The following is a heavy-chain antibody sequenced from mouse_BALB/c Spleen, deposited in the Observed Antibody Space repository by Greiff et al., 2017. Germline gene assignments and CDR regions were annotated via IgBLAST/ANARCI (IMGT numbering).Heavy chain of an antibody. D-gene: IGHD2-14*01. Sequence: EVQGVESGPELVKPGASVKMSCKASGYTFTSYVMHWVKQKPGQGLEWIGYINPYNDGTKYNEKFKGKATLTSDKSSSTAYMELSSLTSEDSAVYYCARGGVRRAMDYWGQGTSVTVSS. CDR3: ARGGVRRAMDY. CDR2: INPYNDGT. CDR1: GYTFTSYV. V-gene: IGHV1-14*01. J-gene: IGHJ4*01.